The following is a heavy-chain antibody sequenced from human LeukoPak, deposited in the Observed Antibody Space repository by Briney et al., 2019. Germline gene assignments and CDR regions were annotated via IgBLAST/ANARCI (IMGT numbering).Heavy chain of an antibody. CDR3: ARVGSVAGTFDY. CDR2: IIPILGIA. D-gene: IGHD6-19*01. V-gene: IGHV1-69*10. CDR1: VGTFSSYA. Sequence: SVTVSCTASVGTFSSYAISGVRQAPGQGLEWVGRIIPILGIANYAQKFQGRVTITADKSTSTAYMELSSLRSEDTAVYYCARVGSVAGTFDYWGQGTLVTVSS. J-gene: IGHJ4*02.